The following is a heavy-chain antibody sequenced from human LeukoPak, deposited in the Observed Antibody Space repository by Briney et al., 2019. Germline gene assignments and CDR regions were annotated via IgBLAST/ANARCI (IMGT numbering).Heavy chain of an antibody. Sequence: SETLSLTCAVYGGSFSGYYWSWIRQPPGKGLEWIGEINHSGSTNYNPSLKSRVTISVDTSKNQFSLKLSSVTAADTAVYYCAKDSVVRFLEWSRGDYYYYGMDVWGQGTTVTVSS. CDR2: INHSGST. D-gene: IGHD3-3*01. CDR3: AKDSVVRFLEWSRGDYYYYGMDV. CDR1: GGSFSGYY. V-gene: IGHV4-34*01. J-gene: IGHJ6*02.